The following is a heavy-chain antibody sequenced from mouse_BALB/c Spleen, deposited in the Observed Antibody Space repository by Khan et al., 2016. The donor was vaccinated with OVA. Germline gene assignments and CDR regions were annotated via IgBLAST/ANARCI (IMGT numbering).Heavy chain of an antibody. D-gene: IGHD1-1*01. J-gene: IGHJ2*01. CDR2: TYPGNGDT. V-gene: IGHV1-87*01. CDR1: GYSFTNYW. Sequence: QVQLQQSGAELARPGASVKSSCKASGYSFTNYWMQWVKQRPGQGLEWIGTTYPGNGDTRYTQNFKGKATLTADKSSNTAYMQLSSLASEDSAVYYCARGGITTGYFDYWGLGTTLTVSS. CDR3: ARGGITTGYFDY.